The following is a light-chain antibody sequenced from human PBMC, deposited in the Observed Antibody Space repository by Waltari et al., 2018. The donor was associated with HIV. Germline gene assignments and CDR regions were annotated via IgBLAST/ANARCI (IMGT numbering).Light chain of an antibody. CDR1: SSNIGSNY. CDR2: RNT. J-gene: IGLJ2*01. Sequence: SVLTQPPSASGTPGQRVTISCSGSSSNIGSNYVYWYQQLPGTAPKLLIYRNTQRPSGVPDRFSGSKSGTSASLAISGLRSEDEADYYCAAWDDSLSGPGVCGGGTKRTVL. CDR3: AAWDDSLSGPGV. V-gene: IGLV1-47*01.